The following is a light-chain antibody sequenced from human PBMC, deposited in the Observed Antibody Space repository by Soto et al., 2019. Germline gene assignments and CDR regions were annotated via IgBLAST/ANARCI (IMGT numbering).Light chain of an antibody. CDR1: NIETKS. J-gene: IGLJ2*01. CDR2: DGT. CDR3: QVWDSSSDHVV. V-gene: IGLV3-21*02. Sequence: SYELTQPPSVSVAPGQTARITCGGNNIETKSVHWYQQRPGQAPVLVVYDGTDRPSGIPERLSGSNSGNTDTLTISRVEAGDGADYYWQVWDSSSDHVVFGGGTKLTVL.